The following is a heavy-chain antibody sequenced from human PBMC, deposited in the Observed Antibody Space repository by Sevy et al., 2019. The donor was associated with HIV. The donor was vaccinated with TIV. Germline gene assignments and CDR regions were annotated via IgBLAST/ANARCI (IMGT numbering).Heavy chain of an antibody. CDR2: LYHSGST. CDR1: GFSITTAYY. CDR3: VRGDYYDTSGYYAYYFGS. Sequence: SETLSLTCAVSGFSITTAYYWGWIRQPPGKGPEWIGSLYHSGSTSFNPSLKSRVTISVDTSKNHFSLKLSSVTAADTAVYYCVRGDYYDTSGYYAYYFGSWGQGTLVTVSS. J-gene: IGHJ4*02. D-gene: IGHD3-22*01. V-gene: IGHV4-38-2*01.